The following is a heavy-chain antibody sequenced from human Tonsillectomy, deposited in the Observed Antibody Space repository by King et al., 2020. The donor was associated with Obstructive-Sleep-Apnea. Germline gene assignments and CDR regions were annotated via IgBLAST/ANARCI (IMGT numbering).Heavy chain of an antibody. V-gene: IGHV4-30-4*01. CDR1: GGSISSRSYY. CDR3: ARVGIVGPTRFDYYGLDV. J-gene: IGHJ6*02. CDR2: IYYTGST. D-gene: IGHD1-26*01. Sequence: QLQESGPGLVKPSQTLSLTCTVSGGSISSRSYYWSWIRQPPGEGLEWIGFIYYTGSTYYNPPVKSRVSISVDTSKNQFSLRLSSVTAADTAVYYCARVGIVGPTRFDYYGLDVWGQGTTVTVSS.